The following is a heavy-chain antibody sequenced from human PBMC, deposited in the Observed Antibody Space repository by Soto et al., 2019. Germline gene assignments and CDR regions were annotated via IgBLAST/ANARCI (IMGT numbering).Heavy chain of an antibody. V-gene: IGHV4-30-4*01. CDR2: IYYSGST. CDR3: ARDTRYNWNYFDY. D-gene: IGHD1-20*01. CDR1: GGPINSGEYY. Sequence: QVQLQESGPGLVKPSQTLSLTCTVSGGPINSGEYYWSWIRQPPGKDLEWLGYIYYSGSTYYNPSIKSRVSISMDKSTSQFSLNLTSVTAADTAVYYCARDTRYNWNYFDYWGQGILVAVSS. J-gene: IGHJ4*02.